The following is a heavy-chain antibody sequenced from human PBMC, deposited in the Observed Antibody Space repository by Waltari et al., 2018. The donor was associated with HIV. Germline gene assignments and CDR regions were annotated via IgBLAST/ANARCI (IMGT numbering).Heavy chain of an antibody. Sequence: QVQFVQSGGRVVQPGRSLTISCAASGFTFSRNGLHWVRQAPGKGPEWLAVISFDGVKTHYADIVSGRFIISRDNSKNMLFLEMSSLRPDDTAVYFCARDGTTADTGFSGVVDYWGQGTLVTVSS. CDR1: GFTFSRNG. CDR2: ISFDGVKT. V-gene: IGHV3-30*03. D-gene: IGHD5-18*01. J-gene: IGHJ4*02. CDR3: ARDGTTADTGFSGVVDY.